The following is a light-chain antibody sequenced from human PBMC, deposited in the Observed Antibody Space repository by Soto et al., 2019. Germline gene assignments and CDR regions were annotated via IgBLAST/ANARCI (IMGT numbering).Light chain of an antibody. CDR2: AAS. CDR1: QNISKY. V-gene: IGKV1-39*01. Sequence: DIQMTQSPSSLSACVGDRVTITCRSRQNISKYLSRYQQKPGKAPKLLIYAASNLQSGVPSRFSGAASGTDFTLTISSMQPEDFAPYYCQQSFGNPGTFGQATKVDSK. J-gene: IGKJ2*01. CDR3: QQSFGNPGT.